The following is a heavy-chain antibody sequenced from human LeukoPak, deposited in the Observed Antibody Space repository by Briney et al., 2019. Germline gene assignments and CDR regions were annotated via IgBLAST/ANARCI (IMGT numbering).Heavy chain of an antibody. Sequence: GGSLRLSCAASGFTFRSSWIHWVRQAPGKGLVWVSHINRDGSRTTYADSVKGRFTISRDNAKNTVYLQMNSLRAEDTALYFCVRSLTGTDDYWGQGTLVTVSS. CDR1: GFTFRSSW. V-gene: IGHV3-74*01. CDR2: INRDGSRT. J-gene: IGHJ4*02. D-gene: IGHD3-9*01. CDR3: VRSLTGTDDY.